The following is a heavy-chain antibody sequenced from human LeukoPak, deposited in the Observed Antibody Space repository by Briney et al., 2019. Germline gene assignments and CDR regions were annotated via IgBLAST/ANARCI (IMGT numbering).Heavy chain of an antibody. D-gene: IGHD6-19*01. J-gene: IGHJ4*02. V-gene: IGHV3-15*01. CDR3: TTVRVAVTGENDY. Sequence: GGSLRLSCTASGFSFNDAWMSWVRQAPGKGLEWVGRIKSKTDGGTADYGAPVKGRCTISRDDSKNTLYLQMSSLKTEDTAVYYCTTVRVAVTGENDYWDQGTLVTVSS. CDR1: GFSFNDAW. CDR2: IKSKTDGGTA.